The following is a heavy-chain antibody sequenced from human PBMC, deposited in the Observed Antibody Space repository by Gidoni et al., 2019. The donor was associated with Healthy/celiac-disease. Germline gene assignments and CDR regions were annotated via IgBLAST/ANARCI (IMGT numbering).Heavy chain of an antibody. CDR3: ASSQYGGGAFDI. V-gene: IGHV3-30*14. J-gene: IGHJ3*02. Sequence: ADSVKGRFTISRDNSKNTLYLQMNSLRAEDTAVYYCASSQYGGGAFDIWGQGTMVTVSS. D-gene: IGHD3-16*01.